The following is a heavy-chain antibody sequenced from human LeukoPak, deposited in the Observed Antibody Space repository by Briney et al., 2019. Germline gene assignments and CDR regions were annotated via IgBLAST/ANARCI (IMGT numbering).Heavy chain of an antibody. V-gene: IGHV3-21*01. CDR3: ARDSTSYYDFWSGYCFDY. CDR1: GFTFSSYS. J-gene: IGHJ4*02. Sequence: GESLKISCAASGFTFSSYSMNWVRQAPGKGLEWVSSISSSSSYIYYADSVKGRFTISRDNAKNSLYLQMNSLRAEDTAVYYCARDSTSYYDFWSGYCFDYWGQGTLVTVSS. D-gene: IGHD3-3*01. CDR2: ISSSSSYI.